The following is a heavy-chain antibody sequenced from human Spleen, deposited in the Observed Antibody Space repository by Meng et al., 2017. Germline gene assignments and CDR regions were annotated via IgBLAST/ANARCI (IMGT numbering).Heavy chain of an antibody. CDR3: ARGPTTMAHDFDY. CDR1: GVSFSDYY. Sequence: QWQLQQWGAGLLKPSETLSLTCVVSGVSFSDYYWSWIRQPPGKGLEWIGEINHSGSTNYNPSLESRATISVDTSQNNLSLKLSSVTAADSAVYYCARGPTTMAHDFDYWGQGTLVTVSS. CDR2: INHSGST. V-gene: IGHV4-34*01. J-gene: IGHJ4*02. D-gene: IGHD4-11*01.